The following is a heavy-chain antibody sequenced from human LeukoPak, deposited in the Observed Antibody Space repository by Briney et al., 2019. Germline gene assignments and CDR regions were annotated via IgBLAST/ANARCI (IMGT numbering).Heavy chain of an antibody. CDR1: GGSISSSSYH. Sequence: SETLSLTCTVSGGSISSSSYHWGWIRQPPGKGLEWIGSIYYSGSTYYNPSLKSRVTISVDTSKNQFSLKLSSVTAADTAVYYCARFRITMVRGVIREYYFDYWGQGTLVTVSS. V-gene: IGHV4-39*07. CDR3: ARFRITMVRGVIREYYFDY. D-gene: IGHD3-10*01. J-gene: IGHJ4*02. CDR2: IYYSGST.